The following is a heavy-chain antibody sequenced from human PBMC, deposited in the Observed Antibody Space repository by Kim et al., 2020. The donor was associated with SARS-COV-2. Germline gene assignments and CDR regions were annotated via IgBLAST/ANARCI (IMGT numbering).Heavy chain of an antibody. CDR3: ARHASRGDYRFYYYYGIGV. CDR1: GYSFTSYW. CDR2: IYPGDSDT. Sequence: GESLKISCKGSGYSFTSYWIGWVRQMPGKGLEWMGIIYPGDSDTRYSPSFQGQVTISADKPISTAYLQWSSLKASDTAMYYCARHASRGDYRFYYYYGIGVWGQGTTIAVSS. J-gene: IGHJ6*02. V-gene: IGHV5-51*01. D-gene: IGHD3-22*01.